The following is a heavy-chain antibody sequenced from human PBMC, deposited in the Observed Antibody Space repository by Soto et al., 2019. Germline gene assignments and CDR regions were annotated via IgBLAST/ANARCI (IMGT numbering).Heavy chain of an antibody. D-gene: IGHD1-1*01. CDR1: GVAYTSSS. V-gene: IGHV1-8*01. Sequence: KALGVAYTSSSMKWVRQATGQGLEWMGWMNPNSGNTGYAQKFQGTVTMTRNTSISTAYMELSSLRSEDTAVYYCARRYGRAFDYWAQGTLVTVSS. J-gene: IGHJ4*02. CDR2: MNPNSGNT. CDR3: ARRYGRAFDY.